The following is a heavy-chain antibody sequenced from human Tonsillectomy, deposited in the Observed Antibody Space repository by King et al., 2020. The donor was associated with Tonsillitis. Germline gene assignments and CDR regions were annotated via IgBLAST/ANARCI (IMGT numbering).Heavy chain of an antibody. CDR1: GFTFSSYS. D-gene: IGHD6-13*01. J-gene: IGHJ4*02. CDR2: ISSSSSTL. Sequence: VQLVESGGGLVQPGGSLRLSCAASGFTFSSYSMNWVRQAPGKGLEWGSYISSSSSTLYYADSVKGRFTISRDNAKNSLYLQMNSLRAEDTAVYYCARISSSWYYFDYWGQGTLVTVSS. V-gene: IGHV3-48*01. CDR3: ARISSSWYYFDY.